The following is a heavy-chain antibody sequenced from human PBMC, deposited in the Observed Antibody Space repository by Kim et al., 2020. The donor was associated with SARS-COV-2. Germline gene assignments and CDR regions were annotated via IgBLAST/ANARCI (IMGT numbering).Heavy chain of an antibody. V-gene: IGHV3-15*01. J-gene: IGHJ6*02. D-gene: IGHD3-22*01. CDR3: SQGIVVVRGGGMDV. Sequence: GGSLRLSCAASGFTFSNAWMSWVRQAPGKGLEWVGRIKSKTDGGTTDYAAPVKGRFTISRDDSKNTLYLQMNSLKTEDTAVYYCSQGIVVVRGGGMDVWGQGTTVTVSS. CDR1: GFTFSNAW. CDR2: IKSKTDGGTT.